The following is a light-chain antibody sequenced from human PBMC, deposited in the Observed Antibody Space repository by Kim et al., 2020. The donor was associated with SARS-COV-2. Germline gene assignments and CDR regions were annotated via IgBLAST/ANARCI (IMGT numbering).Light chain of an antibody. V-gene: IGKV1-12*01. CDR1: QNINTW. CDR2: AAS. J-gene: IGKJ1*01. CDR3: QQANSFPPFT. Sequence: SVGDGVTLTCRASQNINTWLAWYQQKPGKAPKLLIYAASSLPSGVPSRFSGSGSGTAFTLTIARLQPDDSATYYCQQANSFPPFTFGQGTKVDIK.